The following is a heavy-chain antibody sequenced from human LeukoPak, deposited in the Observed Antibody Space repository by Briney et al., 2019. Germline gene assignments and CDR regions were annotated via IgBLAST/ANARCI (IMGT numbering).Heavy chain of an antibody. CDR3: ARVEGGITTTGD. J-gene: IGHJ4*02. CDR2: MRPEDGFT. Sequence: GAAVKVSCKTSGYSFTAYYVHWVRQAPGQGLEWMGWMRPEDGFTILAPLFQGRVTMTRDTSIATAYMELSSLTSDGTAIYYCARVEGGITTTGDWGQGTLVSVSS. V-gene: IGHV1-2*02. CDR1: GYSFTAYY. D-gene: IGHD2-15*01.